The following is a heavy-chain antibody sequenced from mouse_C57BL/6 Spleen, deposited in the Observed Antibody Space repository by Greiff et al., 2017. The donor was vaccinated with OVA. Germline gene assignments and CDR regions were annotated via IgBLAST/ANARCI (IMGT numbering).Heavy chain of an antibody. Sequence: QVQLQQPGAELVRPGSSVKLSCKASGYTFTSYWMHWVKQRPIQGLEWIGNIDPSDSENHYNQKFKDKATLTVDKSSSTAYMQLSSLTSEDSAVYYCAREGGSNWYFYVWGTGTTVTVSS. V-gene: IGHV1-52*01. CDR3: AREGGSNWYFYV. CDR1: GYTFTSYW. D-gene: IGHD1-1*02. J-gene: IGHJ1*03. CDR2: IDPSDSEN.